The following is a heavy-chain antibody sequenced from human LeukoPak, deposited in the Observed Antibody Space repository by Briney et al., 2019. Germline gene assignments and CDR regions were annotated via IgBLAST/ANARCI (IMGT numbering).Heavy chain of an antibody. J-gene: IGHJ3*02. CDR3: VKDPRGYRFSFDI. CDR1: GFTFSTCA. Sequence: GGSLRLSCAASGFTFSTCAINWVRQAPGKGLEWVSAISGSGSKTFYADSVKVRFTISRDNPKNTLYLQMNSMRPEETAVYYCVKDPRGYRFSFDIWGQGTMVTVSS. V-gene: IGHV3-23*01. D-gene: IGHD5-18*01. CDR2: ISGSGSKT.